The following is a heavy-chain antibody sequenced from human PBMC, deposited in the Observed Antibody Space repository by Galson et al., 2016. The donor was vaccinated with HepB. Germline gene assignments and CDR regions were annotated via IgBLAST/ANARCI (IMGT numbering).Heavy chain of an antibody. Sequence: TLSLTCSVSAGSITATNFYWGWIRQSPGKGLEWIGNIFYTGNTYYSTSLKSRVTIFVDTTKNQFSLNMTSLTAADTAVYYCASRQRGSGFDIWGQGTTVTVSS. J-gene: IGHJ3*02. V-gene: IGHV4-39*01. CDR3: ASRQRGSGFDI. CDR2: IFYTGNT. CDR1: AGSITATNFY. D-gene: IGHD3-10*01.